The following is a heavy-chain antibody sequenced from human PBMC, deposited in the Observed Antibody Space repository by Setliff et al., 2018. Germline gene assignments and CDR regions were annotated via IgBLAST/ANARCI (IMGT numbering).Heavy chain of an antibody. CDR2: IIPIFGTA. D-gene: IGHD6-13*01. J-gene: IGHJ5*02. Sequence: ASVKVSCKASGGTFSSYAISWVRQAPGQGLEWVGGIIPIFGTANYAQKFQGRVTITADESTSTAYMELSSLRSEDTAVYYCAREGPFIAAAGTAWFDPWGQGALVTVSS. CDR3: AREGPFIAAAGTAWFDP. V-gene: IGHV1-69*13. CDR1: GGTFSSYA.